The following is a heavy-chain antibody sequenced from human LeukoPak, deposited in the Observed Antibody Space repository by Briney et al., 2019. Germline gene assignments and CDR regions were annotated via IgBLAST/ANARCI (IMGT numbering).Heavy chain of an antibody. CDR1: GYTFTGYY. CDR2: INPNSGGT. D-gene: IGHD2-8*01. J-gene: IGHJ6*03. Sequence: AASVKVSCKASGYTFTGYYMHWVRQAPGQGLEWMGWINPNSGGTNYAQKFQGRVTMTRDTSISTAYMELSRLRSDDTAVYYCARDTNGEYYMDVWGKGTTVTVSS. V-gene: IGHV1-2*02. CDR3: ARDTNGEYYMDV.